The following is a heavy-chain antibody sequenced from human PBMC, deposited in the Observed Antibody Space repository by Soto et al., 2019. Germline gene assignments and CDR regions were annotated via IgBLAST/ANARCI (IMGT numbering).Heavy chain of an antibody. CDR2: ISAYNGNT. V-gene: IGHV1-18*01. CDR1: GYIFSTYG. Sequence: QVQLVQSGAEVKKPGASVKVSCKASGYIFSTYGISWVRQAPGQGLEWMGWISAYNGNTNYAQKFQGRVTMTTDTSPTTAYMKLRSRRSDDTAVYYCARGLGIVGATALFGHWGQGTPVTVSS. D-gene: IGHD1-26*01. J-gene: IGHJ5*02. CDR3: ARGLGIVGATALFGH.